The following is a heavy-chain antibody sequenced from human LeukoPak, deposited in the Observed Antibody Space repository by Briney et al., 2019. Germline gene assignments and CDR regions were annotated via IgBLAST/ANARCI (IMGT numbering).Heavy chain of an antibody. Sequence: PGGSLRLSCAASGFTFSNAWMSWVRQAPGKGLEWVGRIKSKTDGGTTDYAAPVKGRFTISRDNSKNTLYLQMNSVRPEDTAVFYCAKQSRAYSLYDPPDYWGQGTLVTVSS. V-gene: IGHV3-15*05. CDR1: GFTFSNAW. CDR3: AKQSRAYSLYDPPDY. CDR2: IKSKTDGGTT. J-gene: IGHJ4*02. D-gene: IGHD5/OR15-5a*01.